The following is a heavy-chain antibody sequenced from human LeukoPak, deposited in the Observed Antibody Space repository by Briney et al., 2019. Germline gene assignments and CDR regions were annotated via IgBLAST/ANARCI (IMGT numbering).Heavy chain of an antibody. Sequence: GGSLRLSCAASEFTFSSYGMHWVRQAPGKGLEWVAVISYDGSNTYYADSVKGRFTISRDNSKSTLYLQMNSLRADDTAVYYCAKGGPMYSSSDDAFDIWGQGTMVTVSS. CDR2: ISYDGSNT. D-gene: IGHD6-6*01. CDR3: AKGGPMYSSSDDAFDI. V-gene: IGHV3-30*18. J-gene: IGHJ3*02. CDR1: EFTFSSYG.